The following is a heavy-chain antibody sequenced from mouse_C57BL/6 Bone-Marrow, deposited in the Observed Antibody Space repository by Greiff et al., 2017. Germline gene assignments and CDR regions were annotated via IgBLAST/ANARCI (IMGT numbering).Heavy chain of an antibody. Sequence: QVQLKQPVAELVKPGASVKMSCKASGYTFTSYWITWVKQRPGQGLEWIGDIYPGSGSTKYTEKFKSKATLTVDTSSSTAYMQLSSLTSEDSAVXYCARIDGYLYYFDYWGQGTTLTVSS. D-gene: IGHD2-3*01. CDR2: IYPGSGST. J-gene: IGHJ2*01. V-gene: IGHV1-55*01. CDR1: GYTFTSYW. CDR3: ARIDGYLYYFDY.